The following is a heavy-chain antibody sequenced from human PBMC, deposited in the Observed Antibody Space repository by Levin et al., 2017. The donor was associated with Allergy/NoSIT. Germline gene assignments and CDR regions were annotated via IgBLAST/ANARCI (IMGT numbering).Heavy chain of an antibody. J-gene: IGHJ4*02. CDR2: TYYRSKWYT. CDR3: AMNERYSSGWIHFDY. CDR1: GASVSSSSAA. Sequence: LRLSCAISGASVSSSSAAWNWIRQSPSRGLEWLGRTYYRSKWYTEYAVSVKSRLTINPDTSKNQFSLHLNSVTPEDTAVYYCAMNERYSSGWIHFDYWGRGSLVTVSS. D-gene: IGHD6-19*01. V-gene: IGHV6-1*01.